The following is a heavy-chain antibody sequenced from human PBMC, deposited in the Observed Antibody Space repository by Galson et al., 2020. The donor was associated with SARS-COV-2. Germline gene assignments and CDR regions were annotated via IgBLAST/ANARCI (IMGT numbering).Heavy chain of an antibody. Sequence: SETLSLTCTVYGGSISDPSDYWSWIRQPAGKGLEWIGRIYTSGSSNYNPSLKSRVTISIETSKKQFSLKLSSVTAADTAIYYCARNFDLWSRGTLVTVSS. CDR1: GGSISDPSDY. J-gene: IGHJ2*01. V-gene: IGHV4-61*02. CDR2: IYTSGSS. CDR3: ARNFDL.